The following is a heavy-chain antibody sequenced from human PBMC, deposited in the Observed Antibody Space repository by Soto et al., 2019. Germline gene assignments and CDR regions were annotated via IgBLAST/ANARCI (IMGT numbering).Heavy chain of an antibody. CDR2: ISYDGSNK. CDR3: ARGRRAYCGGDCPHAFDI. D-gene: IGHD2-21*02. J-gene: IGHJ3*02. V-gene: IGHV3-30-3*01. Sequence: GGSLRLSCAASGFTFSSYAMHWVRQAPGKGLEWVAVISYDGSNKYYADSVKGRFTISRDNSKNTLYLQMNSLRAEDTAVYYCARGRRAYCGGDCPHAFDIWGQGTMVTVSS. CDR1: GFTFSSYA.